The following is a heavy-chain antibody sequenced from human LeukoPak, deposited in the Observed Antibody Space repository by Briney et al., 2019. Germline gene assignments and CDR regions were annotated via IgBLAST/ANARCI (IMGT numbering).Heavy chain of an antibody. Sequence: SETLSLTCTVSGGSINSGSYYWGWIRQPPGKGLEWIGEINHSGSTNYNPSLKSRVTISVDTSKNQFSLKLSSVTAADTAVYYCARPGRRLSPGWFDPWGQGTLVTVSS. D-gene: IGHD6-25*01. CDR3: ARPGRRLSPGWFDP. J-gene: IGHJ5*02. V-gene: IGHV4-39*07. CDR1: GGSINSGSYY. CDR2: INHSGST.